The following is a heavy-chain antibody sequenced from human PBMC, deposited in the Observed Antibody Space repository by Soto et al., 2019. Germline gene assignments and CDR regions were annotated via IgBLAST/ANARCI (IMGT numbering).Heavy chain of an antibody. V-gene: IGHV1-18*01. CDR3: SRGMGIQSGYDSSGYYWFDP. CDR2: ISAYNGNT. D-gene: IGHD3-22*01. CDR1: GYTFTSYG. Sequence: ASVKVSCKASGYTFTSYGISWVRQAPGQGLEWMGWISAYNGNTNYAQKLQGRVTMTTDTSTSTAYMELRSLRSDDTAVYYFSRGMGIQSGYDSSGYYWFDPWGQGTLVTVSS. J-gene: IGHJ5*02.